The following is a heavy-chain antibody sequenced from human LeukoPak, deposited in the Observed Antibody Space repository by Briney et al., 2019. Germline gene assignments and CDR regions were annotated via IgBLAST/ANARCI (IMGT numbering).Heavy chain of an antibody. J-gene: IGHJ4*02. V-gene: IGHV3-21*01. D-gene: IGHD3-10*01. CDR2: ISGSSDYI. Sequence: PGGSLRLSCVASGFTFSSFSMNWVRQAPGKRLEWVSSISGSSDYIYYAGSLKGRFTISRDNAKNSLFLQMNSLRADDTAVYYCARGVGLDYWGQGTLVTVSS. CDR3: ARGVGLDY. CDR1: GFTFSSFS.